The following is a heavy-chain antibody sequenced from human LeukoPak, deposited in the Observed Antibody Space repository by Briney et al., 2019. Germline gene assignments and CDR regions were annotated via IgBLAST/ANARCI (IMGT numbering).Heavy chain of an antibody. D-gene: IGHD6-13*01. CDR3: ARYPPIAAADKPHWYFDL. J-gene: IGHJ2*01. CDR1: GGSISSYY. CDR2: IYTSGST. V-gene: IGHV4-4*07. Sequence: SETLSLTCTVSGGSISSYYWSWIRQPAGKGLEWIGRIYTSGSTNYNPSLKSRVTISVDTSKNQFSLKLSSVTAADTAVYYCARYPPIAAADKPHWYFDLWGRGTLVTVSS.